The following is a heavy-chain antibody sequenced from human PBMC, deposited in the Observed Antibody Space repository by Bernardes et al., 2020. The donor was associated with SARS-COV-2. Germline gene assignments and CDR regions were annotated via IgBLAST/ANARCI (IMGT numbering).Heavy chain of an antibody. V-gene: IGHV3-23*01. J-gene: IGHJ4*02. CDR2: ISGSGGST. CDR1: GFTFSSYA. CDR3: AKDLLPVVVAATYDY. Sequence: GSLRLSCAASGFTFSSYAMSWVRQAPGKGLEWVSAISGSGGSTYYADSVKGRFTISRDNSKNTLYLQMNSLRAEDTAVYYCAKDLLPVVVAATYDYWGQGTLVTVSS. D-gene: IGHD2-15*01.